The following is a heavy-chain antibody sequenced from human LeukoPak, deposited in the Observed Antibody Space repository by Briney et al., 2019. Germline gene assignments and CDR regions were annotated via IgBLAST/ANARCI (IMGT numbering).Heavy chain of an antibody. V-gene: IGHV4-61*02. CDR2: IYTSGST. CDR3: AAIGITPFDY. D-gene: IGHD3-10*01. CDR1: GGSISSGSYY. Sequence: SETLSLTCTVSGGSISSGSYYWSWIRQPAGKGLEWIGRIYTSGSTNYNPSLKSRVTISVDTSKNQFSLKLSSVTAADTPVYYRAAIGITPFDYWAREPWSPSPQ. J-gene: IGHJ4*02.